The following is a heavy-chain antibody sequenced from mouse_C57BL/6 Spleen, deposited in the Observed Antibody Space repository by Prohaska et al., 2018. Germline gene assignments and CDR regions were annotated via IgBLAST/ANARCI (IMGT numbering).Heavy chain of an antibody. Sequence: QVQLQQPGAELVKPGASVKLSCKASGYTFTSYWMHWVKQRPGQGLEWIGMIHPNSGSTNYNEKFKSKATLTVDKSSSTAYMQLSSLTSEDSAVYYCARCYYGSSYDFDYWGQGTTLTVSS. D-gene: IGHD1-1*01. J-gene: IGHJ2*01. CDR3: ARCYYGSSYDFDY. CDR1: GYTFTSYW. CDR2: IHPNSGST. V-gene: IGHV1-64*01.